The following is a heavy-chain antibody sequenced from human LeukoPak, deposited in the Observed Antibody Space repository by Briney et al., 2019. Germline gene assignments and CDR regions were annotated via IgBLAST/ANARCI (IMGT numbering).Heavy chain of an antibody. CDR3: AKDDSSSWYAFDY. D-gene: IGHD6-13*01. J-gene: IGHJ4*02. CDR2: ISGSGGST. CDR1: GFTFTSYA. Sequence: PGGSPRLSCAASGFTFTSYAMTWVRQAPGKGLQWVSAISGSGGSTHYADSVKGRFTISRDNSKNTLYLQMNSLRAEDTAVYYCAKDDSSSWYAFDYWGQGTLVTVSS. V-gene: IGHV3-23*01.